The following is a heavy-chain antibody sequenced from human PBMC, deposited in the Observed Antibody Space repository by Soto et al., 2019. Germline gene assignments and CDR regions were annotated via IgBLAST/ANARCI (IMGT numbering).Heavy chain of an antibody. CDR1: GYTFTSYG. V-gene: IGHV1-18*01. J-gene: IGHJ4*02. CDR2: ISAYNGNT. Sequence: QVQLVQSGAEVKKPGASVKVSCKASGYTFTSYGISWVRQAPGQGLEWMGWISAYNGNTNYAQKLQGRVTMTTDTSTSTAYMELRSLRSDDTAVYYCARDLMARDPYYDILTGYYDYWGQGTLVTVSS. CDR3: ARDLMARDPYYDILTGYYDY. D-gene: IGHD3-9*01.